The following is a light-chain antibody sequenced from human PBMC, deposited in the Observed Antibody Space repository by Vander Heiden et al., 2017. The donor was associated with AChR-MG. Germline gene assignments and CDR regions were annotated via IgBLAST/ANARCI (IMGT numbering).Light chain of an antibody. CDR1: SIAGGVYNY. CDR3: TAYTITNTWV. J-gene: IGLJ3*02. Sequence: QSTLTPPASVSVSPVQTLTISCTGPSIAGGVYNYVSWYQQHTGKAPNLMTYEVSKRPSGVSTRFAGSKSGNTASLTISGRQAEDEADYYCTAYTITNTWVFGGGTKVTVL. V-gene: IGLV2-14*01. CDR2: EVS.